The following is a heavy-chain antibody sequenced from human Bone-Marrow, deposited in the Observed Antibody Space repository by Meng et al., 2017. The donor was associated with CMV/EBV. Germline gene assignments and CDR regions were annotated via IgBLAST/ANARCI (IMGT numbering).Heavy chain of an antibody. D-gene: IGHD2-15*01. Sequence: GESLKISCAASGFTFSSYAMSWVRQAPGKGLEWVSAISGSGGSTYYADSVKGRFTISRDKFKNTLYLHMNSLTGEDTAVYYCTGETGGRVFGMDVWGQGTTVTVSS. V-gene: IGHV3-23*01. CDR1: GFTFSSYA. J-gene: IGHJ6*02. CDR3: TGETGGRVFGMDV. CDR2: ISGSGGST.